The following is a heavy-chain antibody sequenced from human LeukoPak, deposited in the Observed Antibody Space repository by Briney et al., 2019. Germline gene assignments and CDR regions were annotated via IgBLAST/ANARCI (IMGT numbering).Heavy chain of an antibody. J-gene: IGHJ4*02. Sequence: GGSLRLSCAASGFIFSNYAMSWVRQAPGKGLEWVSPLSGSVDRTYYADSVRGRGTISRDNSKNTLYLQMNSLRAEDTAVYYCAKSRSGGGSCYNYWGQGTLVTVSS. V-gene: IGHV3-23*01. CDR2: LSGSVDRT. CDR1: GFIFSNYA. D-gene: IGHD2-15*01. CDR3: AKSRSGGGSCYNY.